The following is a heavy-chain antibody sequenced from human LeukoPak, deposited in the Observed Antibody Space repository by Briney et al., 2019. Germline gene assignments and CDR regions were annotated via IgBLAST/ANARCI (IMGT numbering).Heavy chain of an antibody. V-gene: IGHV3-66*01. D-gene: IGHD1-14*01. CDR3: ARARPVPPVSAAFDI. CDR1: GFTVSSNY. Sequence: GGSLRLSCAASGFTVSSNYVSWVRQAPGKGLEWVSVIYSGGSTYYADSVKGRFTISRDNSKNTLYLQMNSLRAEDTAVYYCARARPVPPVSAAFDIWGQGTMVTVSS. CDR2: IYSGGST. J-gene: IGHJ3*02.